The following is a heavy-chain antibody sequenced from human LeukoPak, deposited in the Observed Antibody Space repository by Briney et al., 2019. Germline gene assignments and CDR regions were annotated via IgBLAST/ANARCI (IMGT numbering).Heavy chain of an antibody. Sequence: GGFLRLSCAASGFTFSSYAMSWVRQAPGKGLEWVSAISGSGGSTYYADSVKGRFTISRDNSKNTLYLQMNSLRAEDTAVYYCAKAQTVEYSSSFDYWGQGTLSPSPQ. CDR3: AKAQTVEYSSSFDY. D-gene: IGHD6-6*01. CDR2: ISGSGGST. J-gene: IGHJ4*02. CDR1: GFTFSSYA. V-gene: IGHV3-23*01.